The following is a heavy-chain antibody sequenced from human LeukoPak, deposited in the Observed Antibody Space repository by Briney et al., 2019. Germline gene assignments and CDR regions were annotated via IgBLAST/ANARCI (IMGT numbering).Heavy chain of an antibody. V-gene: IGHV3-11*01. D-gene: IGHD3-22*01. CDR2: ISSSGTAK. CDR3: ARDGTLYEGYYYGLDY. Sequence: GGSLRLSCAASGFTFSDYYMTWIRQAPGKGLEWVSYISSSGTAKFYADSVKGRFTISRDNAKNSLYLQMNSLRAEDTAVYYCARDGTLYEGYYYGLDYWGQGTLVTVSS. CDR1: GFTFSDYY. J-gene: IGHJ4*02.